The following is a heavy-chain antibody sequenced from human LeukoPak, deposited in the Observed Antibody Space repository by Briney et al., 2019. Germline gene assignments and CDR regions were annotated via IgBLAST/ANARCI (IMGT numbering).Heavy chain of an antibody. Sequence: SQTLSLTCTVSGGSISSGDYYWSWIRQPPGKGLEWIGYIYYSGSTYYNPSLKSRVTISVDTSKNQFSLKLSSVTAADTAVYYCTLLDARSGCYYTDSWGQGTLVTVSS. V-gene: IGHV4-30-4*01. CDR1: GGSISSGDYY. J-gene: IGHJ4*02. CDR3: TLLDARSGCYYTDS. CDR2: IYYSGST. D-gene: IGHD3-22*01.